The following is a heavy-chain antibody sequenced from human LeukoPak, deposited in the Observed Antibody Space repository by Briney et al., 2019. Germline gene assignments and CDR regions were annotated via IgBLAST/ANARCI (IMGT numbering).Heavy chain of an antibody. J-gene: IGHJ4*02. V-gene: IGHV4-38-2*02. CDR1: GYSISSGYY. Sequence: SETLSLTCTVSGYSISSGYYWGWIRQPPGKGLEWIGSIYHSGSTYYNPSLKSRVTISVDTSKNQFSLELSSVTAADTAVYYCARGSHLVELSLEGSFDYWGQGTLVTVSS. CDR3: ARGSHLVELSLEGSFDY. D-gene: IGHD3-16*02. CDR2: IYHSGST.